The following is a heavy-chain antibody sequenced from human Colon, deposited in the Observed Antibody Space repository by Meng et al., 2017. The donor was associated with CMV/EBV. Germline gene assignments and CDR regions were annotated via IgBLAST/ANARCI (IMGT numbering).Heavy chain of an antibody. CDR2: ISYDRNKE. D-gene: IGHD5-24*01. CDR1: GFSFSSHS. Sequence: GGSLRLSCAASGFSFSSHSMHWFRQAPGKGLEWVATISYDRNKEYYPDSVKGRFTISRDNSKNTLLLQMNSLRVEDTAVDYCARADQREMATIPDAFDIWGQGTMVTVSS. J-gene: IGHJ3*02. V-gene: IGHV3-30-3*01. CDR3: ARADQREMATIPDAFDI.